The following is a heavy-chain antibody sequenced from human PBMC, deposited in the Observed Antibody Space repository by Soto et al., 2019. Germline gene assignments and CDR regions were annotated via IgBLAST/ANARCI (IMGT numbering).Heavy chain of an antibody. Sequence: PGGSLRLSCIASGVTFSTYAMSWVRQAPGKGLEWVSAISGSGGTTYYADSVKGRFTISRDNSKNTLYLQMNSLRAEDTAVYYCAKHRAGFGSGSDTYYFDVRGQGTLVTVSS. J-gene: IGHJ4*02. CDR2: ISGSGGTT. D-gene: IGHD3-10*01. CDR3: AKHRAGFGSGSDTYYFDV. V-gene: IGHV3-23*01. CDR1: GVTFSTYA.